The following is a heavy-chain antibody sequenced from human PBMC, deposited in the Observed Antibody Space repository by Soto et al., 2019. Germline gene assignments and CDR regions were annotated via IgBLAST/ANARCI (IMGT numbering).Heavy chain of an antibody. CDR3: AKGSIEYRASVDN. Sequence: DVQLLESGGGLVQPGGSLRLSCAASGFSFSSYAMVWVRQAPGKGLEWVSVISARGGSSYFADSAKVRFTISRDNSKNVLSLEMNSLRAEDTAIYFCAKGSIEYRASVDNWGQGTLVLVSS. V-gene: IGHV3-23*01. CDR2: ISARGGSS. J-gene: IGHJ4*02. CDR1: GFSFSSYA. D-gene: IGHD5-18*01.